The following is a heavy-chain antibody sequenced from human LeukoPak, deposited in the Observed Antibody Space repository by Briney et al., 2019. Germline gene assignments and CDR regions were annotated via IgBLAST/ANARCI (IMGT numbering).Heavy chain of an antibody. J-gene: IGHJ3*02. D-gene: IGHD3-10*01. CDR2: IYSGGST. Sequence: GGSLRLSCAASGFTVSSNYMSWVRQAPGKGLEWVSVIYSGGSTYYADSVKGRFTISRDNSKNTLYLQMNSQRAEDTAVYYCAREGVGGAFDIWGQGTMVTVSS. CDR3: AREGVGGAFDI. V-gene: IGHV3-53*01. CDR1: GFTVSSNY.